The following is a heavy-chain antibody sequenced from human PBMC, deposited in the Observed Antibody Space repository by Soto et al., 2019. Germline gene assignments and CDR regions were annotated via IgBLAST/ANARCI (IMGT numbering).Heavy chain of an antibody. CDR1: GGSISSSSYY. V-gene: IGHV4-39*01. J-gene: IGHJ4*02. D-gene: IGHD4-17*01. CDR2: IYYSGST. Sequence: QLQLQESGPGLVKPSETLSLTCTVSGGSISSSSYYWGWIRQPPGKGLEWIGSIYYSGSTYYNPSLKSRVTISVDTSKNQFSLKLSSVTAADTAVYYCARRGPVTKRYNSPFDYWGQGTLVTVSS. CDR3: ARRGPVTKRYNSPFDY.